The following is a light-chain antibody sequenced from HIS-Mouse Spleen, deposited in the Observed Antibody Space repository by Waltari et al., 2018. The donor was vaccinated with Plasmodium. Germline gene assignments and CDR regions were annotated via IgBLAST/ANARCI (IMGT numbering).Light chain of an antibody. CDR1: ALPKKY. V-gene: IGLV3-10*01. Sequence: SYELTQPPSVSVSPGQTARITCSGYALPKKYAYWYQQKSGQAPVLVSYADSKRPSGIPERFSGSSSGTMATLTISGAQVEDEADYYCYSTDSSGNHRVFGGGTKLTVL. J-gene: IGLJ3*02. CDR2: ADS. CDR3: YSTDSSGNHRV.